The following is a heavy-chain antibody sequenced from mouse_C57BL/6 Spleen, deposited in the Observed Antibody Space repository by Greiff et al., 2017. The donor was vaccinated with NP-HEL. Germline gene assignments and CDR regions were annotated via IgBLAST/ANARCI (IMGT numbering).Heavy chain of an antibody. J-gene: IGHJ1*03. CDR2: IWTGGGT. Sequence: VKLVESGPGLVAPSQSLSITCTVSGFSLTSYAISWVRQPPGKGLEWLGVIWTGGGTNYNSALKSRLSISKDNSKSQVFLKMNSLQTDDTARYYCASTSYYGSSYGYFDVWGTGTTVTVSS. D-gene: IGHD1-1*01. V-gene: IGHV2-9-1*01. CDR1: GFSLTSYA. CDR3: ASTSYYGSSYGYFDV.